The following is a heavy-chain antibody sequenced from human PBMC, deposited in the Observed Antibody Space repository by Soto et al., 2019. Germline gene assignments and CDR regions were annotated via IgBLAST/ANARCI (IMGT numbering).Heavy chain of an antibody. CDR1: GYLFSANY. CDR2: ISAYNGNT. V-gene: IGHV1-18*01. D-gene: IGHD6-6*01. CDR3: ARDFAPYSSSPEWFDP. Sequence: AASVKVSCKASGYLFSANYIHWLRQAPGQGLEWMGWISAYNGNTNYAQKLQGRVTMTTDTSTSTAYMELRSLRSDDTAVYYCARDFAPYSSSPEWFDPWGQGTLVTVSS. J-gene: IGHJ5*02.